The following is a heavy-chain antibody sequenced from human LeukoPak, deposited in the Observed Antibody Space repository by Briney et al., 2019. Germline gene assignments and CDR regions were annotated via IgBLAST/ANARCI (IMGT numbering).Heavy chain of an antibody. CDR2: ISTSAGTI. CDR1: GFTFSDYY. Sequence: GGSLRLSCAASGFTFSDYYMTWIRQAPGKGLEWISYISTSAGTIYYADSVKGRFTISRDNAKNSLYLQMNSLRAEDTAVYYCARDAIDSSGFDFDYWGQGTLVHVSS. D-gene: IGHD3-22*01. J-gene: IGHJ4*02. V-gene: IGHV3-11*01. CDR3: ARDAIDSSGFDFDY.